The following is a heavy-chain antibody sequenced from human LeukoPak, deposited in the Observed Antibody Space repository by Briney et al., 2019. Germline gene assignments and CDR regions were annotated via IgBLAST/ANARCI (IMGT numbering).Heavy chain of an antibody. J-gene: IGHJ4*02. Sequence: GGSLRLSCAASGFTFSSYSMNWVRQAPGKGLEWVSYISSSSSTIYYADSVKGRFTISRDNAKNSLYLQMNSLRAEDTAVYYCARAKGKGYFDYWGQGTLVTVSS. CDR1: GFTFSSYS. V-gene: IGHV3-48*01. CDR2: ISSSSSTI. CDR3: ARAKGKGYFDY. D-gene: IGHD3-10*01.